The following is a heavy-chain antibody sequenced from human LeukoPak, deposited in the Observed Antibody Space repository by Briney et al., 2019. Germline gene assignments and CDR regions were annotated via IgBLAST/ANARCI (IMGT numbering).Heavy chain of an antibody. D-gene: IGHD2-2*01. CDR1: AGTFSSYA. CDR2: IIPIFGTA. CDR3: ARGGVVPAGNPFDY. Sequence: ASVKVSCKASAGTFSSYAISWVRQAPGQGLEWMGGIIPIFGTANYAQKFQGRVTITADESTSTAYMELSSLRSEDTAVYYCARGGVVPAGNPFDYWGQGTLVTVSS. V-gene: IGHV1-69*13. J-gene: IGHJ4*02.